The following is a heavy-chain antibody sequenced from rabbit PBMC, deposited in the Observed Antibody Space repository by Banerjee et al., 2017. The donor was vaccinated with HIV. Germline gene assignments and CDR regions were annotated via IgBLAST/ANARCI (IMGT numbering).Heavy chain of an antibody. D-gene: IGHD4-1*01. CDR1: GFDFSSYG. J-gene: IGHJ6*01. V-gene: IGHV1S47*01. CDR2: IYPVFGST. CDR3: VRVAGYVGAGVGQWDL. Sequence: QEQLKETGGGLVQPGGSLTLSCKASGFDFSSYGISWVRQAPGKGLEWIGYIYPVFGSTYYANWVNGRFTISRDNAQNTVFLQMTSLTAADTATYFCVRVAGYVGAGVGQWDLWGQGTLVTDS.